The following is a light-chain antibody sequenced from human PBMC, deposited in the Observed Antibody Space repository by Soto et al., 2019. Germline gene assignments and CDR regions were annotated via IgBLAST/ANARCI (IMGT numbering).Light chain of an antibody. CDR3: QQRSNWPPYT. Sequence: EIVLTQSPATLSLSPGERATLSCRASPSVSSYLAWYQQKPGQAPRLLIDDASNRATGIPARFSGSGSGTDFTLTISSLEPEDVAVYYCQQRSNWPPYTFGQGTKLEIK. V-gene: IGKV3-11*01. CDR1: PSVSSY. J-gene: IGKJ2*01. CDR2: DAS.